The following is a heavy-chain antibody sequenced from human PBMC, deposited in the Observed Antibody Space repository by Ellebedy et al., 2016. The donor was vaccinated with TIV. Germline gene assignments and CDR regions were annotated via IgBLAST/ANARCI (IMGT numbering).Heavy chain of an antibody. CDR1: GGSISSSNW. CDR2: IYHSGNT. Sequence: SETLSLXCAVSGGSISSSNWWSWVRQPPGKGLEWIGEIYHSGNTNYNPSLKSRVTISVDTSKNQFSLKLSSVTAADTAVYYCARDRLSSSWYTYYYYGMDVWGQGTTVTVSS. V-gene: IGHV4-4*02. CDR3: ARDRLSSSWYTYYYYGMDV. J-gene: IGHJ6*02. D-gene: IGHD6-13*01.